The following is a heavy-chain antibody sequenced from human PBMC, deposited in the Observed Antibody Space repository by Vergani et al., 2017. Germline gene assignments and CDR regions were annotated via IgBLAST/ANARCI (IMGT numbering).Heavy chain of an antibody. V-gene: IGHV4-38-2*02. Sequence: VQLQESGPGLVKPSETLSLTCTVPGYSISSGYYSGWIRQPPGKGLGWIGSIYHSGITYYNPPLKSRVTISVDTSKNQFSLKLSSVTAADTAVYYCARDGGSYYYSASVGYYYGMDVWGQGTTVTVSS. CDR3: ARDGGSYYYSASVGYYYGMDV. CDR1: GYSISSGYY. J-gene: IGHJ6*02. D-gene: IGHD3-10*01. CDR2: IYHSGIT.